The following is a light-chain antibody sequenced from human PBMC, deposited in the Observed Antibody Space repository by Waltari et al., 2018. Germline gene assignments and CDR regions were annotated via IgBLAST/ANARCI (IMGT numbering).Light chain of an antibody. CDR1: SSAVGFYNY. V-gene: IGLV2-14*01. CDR3: NSYTGGGSWV. CDR2: DVF. Sequence: QSALTQPASVSGSPGQSIPISCTGTSSAVGFYNYVSWYQQHPGNAPKLIIYDVFDRHAAVSHRYSGSKSGNTASLTISGLQAEDESDYNCNSYTGGGSWVFGGGTNLT. J-gene: IGLJ3*02.